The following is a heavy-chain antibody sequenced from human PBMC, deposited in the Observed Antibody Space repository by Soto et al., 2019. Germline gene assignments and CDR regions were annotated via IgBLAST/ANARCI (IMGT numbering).Heavy chain of an antibody. V-gene: IGHV3-66*02. CDR3: AKGGRQWLVTSDFTY. CDR1: GFTFSDYY. Sequence: GGSLRLSCAASGFTFSDYYMSWVRQAPGKGLEWVSVIYSGGSTYYADSVKGRFTISRDSSKNTVSLEMTSLRAEDTAVYYFAKGGRQWLVTSDFTYWGEGALVTVS. CDR2: IYSGGST. J-gene: IGHJ4*02. D-gene: IGHD6-19*01.